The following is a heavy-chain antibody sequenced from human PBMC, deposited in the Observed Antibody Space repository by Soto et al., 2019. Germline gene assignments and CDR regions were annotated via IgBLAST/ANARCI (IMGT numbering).Heavy chain of an antibody. V-gene: IGHV3-23*01. Sequence: GGSLRLSCAASGFTFSNYAMSWVRQAPGKGLEWVSAIGGSGGRTYYADPVKGRFTISRDNSKNTLYLQMNSLRAEDTAVYYCAKTAEAVAGTVYDYWGQGTLVTVSS. CDR1: GFTFSNYA. D-gene: IGHD6-19*01. CDR2: IGGSGGRT. CDR3: AKTAEAVAGTVYDY. J-gene: IGHJ4*02.